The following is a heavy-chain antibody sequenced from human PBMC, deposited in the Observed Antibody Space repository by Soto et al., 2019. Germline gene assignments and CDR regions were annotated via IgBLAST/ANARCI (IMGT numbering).Heavy chain of an antibody. J-gene: IGHJ3*02. D-gene: IGHD3-22*01. V-gene: IGHV1-2*02. CDR3: ARDWQYYYDSSRYIDDAFDI. CDR2: INLNRRVT. CDR1: GYTFTGYY. Sequence: QGQLVQSGAEVKRPGASVKVSCKASGYTFTGYYLHWVRQAPGQGLEWMARINLNRRVTHFGQKFQGRVTLTWDTSINTAYMELSGLKSDDTTVYYCARDWQYYYDSSRYIDDAFDIWGQGTTVTV.